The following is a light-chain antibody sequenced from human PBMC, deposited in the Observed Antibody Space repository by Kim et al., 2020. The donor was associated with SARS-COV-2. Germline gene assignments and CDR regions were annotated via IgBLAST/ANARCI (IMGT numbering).Light chain of an antibody. J-gene: IGKJ4*01. CDR1: QTISNW. CDR2: KAS. V-gene: IGKV1-5*03. Sequence: DIQVTQSPSTLSASVGDKVTITCRASQTISNWLAWYQQKPGEGPKLLMYKASILKSGVPSRFSGSGSGTEFTLTISSLQPDDFGTYYCQQYKSYSPLTFGGGTKVEI. CDR3: QQYKSYSPLT.